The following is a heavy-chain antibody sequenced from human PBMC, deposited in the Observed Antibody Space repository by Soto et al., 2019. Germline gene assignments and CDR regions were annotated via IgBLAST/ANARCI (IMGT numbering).Heavy chain of an antibody. J-gene: IGHJ5*02. V-gene: IGHV4-31*03. Sequence: QVQLQESGPGLVKPSQTLSLTCTVSGGSISSGGYYWSWIRQHPGKGLEWIGYIYYSGSTYYNPSLKSRVTISVDTSKNQFSLKLSSVTAADTAVYYCARYIMVRGPNNWFDPWGQGTLVTVSS. CDR3: ARYIMVRGPNNWFDP. D-gene: IGHD3-10*01. CDR2: IYYSGST. CDR1: GGSISSGGYY.